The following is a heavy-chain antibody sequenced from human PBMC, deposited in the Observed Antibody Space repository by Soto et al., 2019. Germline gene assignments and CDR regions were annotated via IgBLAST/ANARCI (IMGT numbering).Heavy chain of an antibody. CDR3: ARDNNDFWSLYPLAFHH. D-gene: IGHD3-3*01. V-gene: IGHV4-4*07. CDR1: GGSLSKYY. CDR2: ISTSGHV. J-gene: IGHJ4*02. Sequence: SEPLSLTCSVSGGSLSKYYWSWIRQPAGKGLEWIGRISTSGHVVSKVSLRSRLTMSVDMSNNHFSLKLTSVTAADTAVYYCARDNNDFWSLYPLAFHHWCPGPLVTVS.